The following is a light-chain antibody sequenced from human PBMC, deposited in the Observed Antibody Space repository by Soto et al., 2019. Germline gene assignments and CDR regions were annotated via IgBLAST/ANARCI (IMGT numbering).Light chain of an antibody. CDR1: QSISSH. J-gene: IGKJ1*01. CDR3: QQSYSTTWT. Sequence: DIQIPPYPFYLSASVGARVTIACRASQSISSHLNWYQQKPGKATKLLIYAASSLQSGATSRFSGSGSGTDFSLTISGLQPEDFATYHCQQSYSTTWTVGQGTQVDI. V-gene: IGKV1-39*01. CDR2: AAS.